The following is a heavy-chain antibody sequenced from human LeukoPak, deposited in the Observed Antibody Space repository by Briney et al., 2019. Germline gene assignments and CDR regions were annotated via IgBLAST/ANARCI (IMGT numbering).Heavy chain of an antibody. CDR3: ARDTQQQLIERFDY. D-gene: IGHD6-13*01. CDR1: GFTFSSYA. J-gene: IGHJ4*02. CDR2: ISYDGSNK. V-gene: IGHV3-30-3*01. Sequence: GGSLRLSCAASGFTFSSYAMHWVRQAPGKGLEWVAVISYDGSNKYSADSVKGRFTISRDNSKNTLYLQMNSLRAEDTAVYYCARDTQQQLIERFDYWGQGTLVTVSS.